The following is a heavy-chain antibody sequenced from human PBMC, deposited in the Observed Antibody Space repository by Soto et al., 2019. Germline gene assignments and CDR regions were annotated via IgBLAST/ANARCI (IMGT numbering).Heavy chain of an antibody. Sequence: SVKVSCKASGGNFSSYAISWVRQAPGQGLEWMGGIIPIFGTANYAQKFQGRVTITADESTSTAYMELSSLRSEDTAVYYCARDLPPPVQPRARTGGYYYGMDVWGQGTTVTVSS. J-gene: IGHJ6*02. V-gene: IGHV1-69*13. CDR1: GGNFSSYA. D-gene: IGHD3-16*01. CDR3: ARDLPPPVQPRARTGGYYYGMDV. CDR2: IIPIFGTA.